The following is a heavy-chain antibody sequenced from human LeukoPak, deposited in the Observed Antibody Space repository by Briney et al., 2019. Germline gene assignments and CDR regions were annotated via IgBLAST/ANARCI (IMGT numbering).Heavy chain of an antibody. V-gene: IGHV4-4*07. CDR3: ARDIVVVVAQRDDAFDI. J-gene: IGHJ3*02. Sequence: SETLSLTCTVSGGSISSYYWSWIRQPAGKGLEWIGRIYTSGSTTYNPSLKSRVTMSVDTSKNQFSLKLSSVTAADTAVYYCARDIVVVVAQRDDAFDIWGQGTMVTVSS. CDR2: IYTSGST. CDR1: GGSISSYY. D-gene: IGHD2-15*01.